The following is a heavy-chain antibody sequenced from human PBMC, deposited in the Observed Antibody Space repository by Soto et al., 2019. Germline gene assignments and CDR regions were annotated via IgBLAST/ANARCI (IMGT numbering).Heavy chain of an antibody. Sequence: PGGSLRLSCAASGFTLSNYAVTWVRQAPGKGLEWVSTISGSGGSTYYADSVKGRFTISRDNAKNTLYLQMNSLRAEDTAVYYCARDLGYYDSSGRRSAFDIWGQGTMVTVSS. D-gene: IGHD3-22*01. CDR1: GFTLSNYA. J-gene: IGHJ3*02. CDR3: ARDLGYYDSSGRRSAFDI. V-gene: IGHV3-23*01. CDR2: ISGSGGST.